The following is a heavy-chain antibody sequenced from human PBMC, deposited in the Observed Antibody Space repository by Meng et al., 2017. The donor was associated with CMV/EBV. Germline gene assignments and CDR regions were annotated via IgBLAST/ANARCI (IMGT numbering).Heavy chain of an antibody. CDR1: GFTFSSYW. CDR3: ARDHRSMDV. V-gene: IGHV3-74*01. CDR2: INSDGSST. J-gene: IGHJ6*02. Sequence: GESLKISCAASGFTFSSYWMHWVRQAPGKGLVWVSRINSDGSSTSYADSVKGRFTISRDNARNTLYLQMNSLRAEDTAVYYCARDHRSMDVWGQGTTVTVSS.